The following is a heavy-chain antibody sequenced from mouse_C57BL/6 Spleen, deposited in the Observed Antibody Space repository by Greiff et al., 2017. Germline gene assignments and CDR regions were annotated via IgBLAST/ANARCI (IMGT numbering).Heavy chain of an antibody. V-gene: IGHV1-82*01. Sequence: QVQLQQSGPELVKPGASVKISCKASGYAFSSSWMHWVKQRPGKGLEWIGRIYPGDGDTNYNGKFKGKATLTADKSSSAAYMQLSSLTSEDSAVYFCARCNDYYAMDYWGQGTSVTVSS. CDR1: GYAFSSSW. CDR3: ARCNDYYAMDY. CDR2: IYPGDGDT. J-gene: IGHJ4*01.